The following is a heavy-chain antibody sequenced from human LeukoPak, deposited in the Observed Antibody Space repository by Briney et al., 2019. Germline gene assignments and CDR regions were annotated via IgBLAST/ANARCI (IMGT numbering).Heavy chain of an antibody. D-gene: IGHD4-17*01. J-gene: IGHJ3*02. CDR2: IKQDGSEK. V-gene: IGHV3-7*01. CDR1: GFTFSSYW. CDR3: ARDNDDYGDAFDI. Sequence: GGSLRLSCAASGFTFSSYWMSWVRQAPGKGLEWVANIKQDGSEKYYVDSVKGRFTISRDNAKNSLYLQMNRMRAEDTAVYYCARDNDDYGDAFDIWGQGKMVTVSS.